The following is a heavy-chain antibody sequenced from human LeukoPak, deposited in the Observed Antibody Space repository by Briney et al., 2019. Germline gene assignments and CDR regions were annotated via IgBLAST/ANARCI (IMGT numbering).Heavy chain of an antibody. V-gene: IGHV1-18*01. Sequence: ASVKVSSKASGYTFTSYGISWVRQAPGQGLEWMGWISAYNGNTNYAQKLQGRVTMTTDTSTSTAYMELRSLRSDDTAVYYCASTTVTGGADYWGQGTLVTVSS. D-gene: IGHD4-17*01. CDR1: GYTFTSYG. CDR2: ISAYNGNT. CDR3: ASTTVTGGADY. J-gene: IGHJ4*02.